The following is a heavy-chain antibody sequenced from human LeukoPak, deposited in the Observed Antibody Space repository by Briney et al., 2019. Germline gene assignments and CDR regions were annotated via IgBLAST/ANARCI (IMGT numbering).Heavy chain of an antibody. V-gene: IGHV3-21*01. J-gene: IGHJ4*02. D-gene: IGHD6-13*01. CDR2: ISSSSSYI. CDR3: ARDRGSSGFDY. CDR1: GFTFSSYS. Sequence: GGSLRLSCAASGFTFSSYSMNWVRQAPGKGLEWVSSISSSSSYIYYADSVKGRFTISRDNAKNSLYLQMNSLRAEDTAVYYCARDRGSSGFDYWGQGTLVTVSS.